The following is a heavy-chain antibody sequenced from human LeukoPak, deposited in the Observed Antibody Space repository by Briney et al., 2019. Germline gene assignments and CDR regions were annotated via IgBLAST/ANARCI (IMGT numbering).Heavy chain of an antibody. CDR1: GGSISSNNYF. CDR2: ISGSGGST. D-gene: IGHD3-10*01. Sequence: ETLSLTCTVSGGSISSNNYFWGWIRQPPGKGLEWVSGISGSGGSTYYADFVKGRFTISRDNSKNTLYLQMNSLRAEDTAVYYCARALWFGEFLFDYWGQGTLVTVSS. CDR3: ARALWFGEFLFDY. J-gene: IGHJ4*02. V-gene: IGHV3-23*01.